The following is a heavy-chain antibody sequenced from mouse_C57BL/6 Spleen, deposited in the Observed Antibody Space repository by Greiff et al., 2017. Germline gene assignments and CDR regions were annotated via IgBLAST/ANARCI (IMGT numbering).Heavy chain of an antibody. CDR2: IYPRSGNT. CDR3: AREGITTVVARYFDV. Sequence: QVQLQQSGAELARPGASVKLSCKASGYTFTSYGISWVKQRTGQGLEWIGEIYPRSGNTYYNEKFKGKATLTADKSSSTAYMELRSLTSEDSAVYFCAREGITTVVARYFDVWGTGTTVTVSS. CDR1: GYTFTSYG. J-gene: IGHJ1*03. V-gene: IGHV1-81*01. D-gene: IGHD1-1*01.